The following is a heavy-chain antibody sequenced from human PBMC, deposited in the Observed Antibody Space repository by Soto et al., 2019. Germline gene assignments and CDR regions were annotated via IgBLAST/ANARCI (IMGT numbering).Heavy chain of an antibody. D-gene: IGHD3-16*01. V-gene: IGHV4-31*03. CDR2: STYTWVT. CDR1: VRSLREFGNF. J-gene: IGHJ5*01. Sequence: PSENPSLTCTVSVRSLREFGNFWTWIRQLPGRGLEWIGYSTYTWVTYYSPYLQSRISISVDTSKNQFSLTLNSVTAADTAVYYCATDSGGPPLNRFDSWGHGTLVSVSS. CDR3: ATDSGGPPLNRFDS.